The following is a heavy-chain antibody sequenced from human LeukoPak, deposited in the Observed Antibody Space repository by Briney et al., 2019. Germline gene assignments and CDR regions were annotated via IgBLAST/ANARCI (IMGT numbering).Heavy chain of an antibody. V-gene: IGHV3-23*01. Sequence: GGSLRLSCAASGFTFSSYAMSWVRQAPGKGVEWVSAISGSGGSTYYADSVKGRFTISRDNSKNTLYLQMNSLRAEDTAVYYCAKGIGSSSRLGYYNYYYMDVWGKGTTVTVSS. CDR1: GFTFSSYA. CDR3: AKGIGSSSRLGYYNYYYMDV. D-gene: IGHD6-13*01. J-gene: IGHJ6*03. CDR2: ISGSGGST.